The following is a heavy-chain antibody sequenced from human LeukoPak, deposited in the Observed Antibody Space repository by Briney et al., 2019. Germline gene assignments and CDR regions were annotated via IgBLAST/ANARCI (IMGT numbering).Heavy chain of an antibody. CDR2: IRYDGSNK. J-gene: IGHJ3*02. CDR3: AKAYYSSGWSYKPGAFDT. Sequence: PGGSLRLSCAASGFTFSSYGMHWVRQAPGKGLEWVAFIRYDGSNKYYADSVKGRFTISRDNSKNTLYLQMNSLRAEDTAVYYCAKAYYSSGWSYKPGAFDTWGQGTMVTVSS. D-gene: IGHD6-19*01. V-gene: IGHV3-30*02. CDR1: GFTFSSYG.